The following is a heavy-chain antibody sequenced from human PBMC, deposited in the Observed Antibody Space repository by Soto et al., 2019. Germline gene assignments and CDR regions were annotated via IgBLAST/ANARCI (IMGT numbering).Heavy chain of an antibody. V-gene: IGHV3-23*01. Sequence: PGGSLRLSCAASGFTFSTYAMSWVRQAPGKGLEWVSAISGSGGSTYYADSVKGRFTISRDNSKNTLYLQMNSLRAEDTAVYYCAKAAQDDYGCYYYYMDVWGKGTTVTVSS. J-gene: IGHJ6*03. CDR1: GFTFSTYA. CDR2: ISGSGGST. D-gene: IGHD4-17*01. CDR3: AKAAQDDYGCYYYYMDV.